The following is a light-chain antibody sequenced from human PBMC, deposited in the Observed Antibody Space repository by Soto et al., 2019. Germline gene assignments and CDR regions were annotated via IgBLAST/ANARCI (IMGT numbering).Light chain of an antibody. J-gene: IGKJ2*01. CDR3: QQYGDLPRT. CDR2: GAS. V-gene: IGKV3-20*01. Sequence: EIVLTQSPGTLSLSPGERATLSCRVSQSVRSNNLAWYHQKPGQAPRLLIYGASRRAPGIPERFSGSASGTEFNLTISRLEPEDFALFFCQQYGDLPRTFGQGTKVDVK. CDR1: QSVRSNN.